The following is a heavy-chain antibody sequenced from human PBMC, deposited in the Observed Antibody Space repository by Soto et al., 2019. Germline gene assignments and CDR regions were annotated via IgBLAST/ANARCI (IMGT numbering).Heavy chain of an antibody. CDR2: INPGGGST. J-gene: IGHJ4*02. CDR3: ARELLWFGGGDY. V-gene: IGHV1-46*01. CDR1: GYTFTSYY. Sequence: QVQLVQSGAEVKKPGASVKVSCKASGYTFTSYYMHWVRQAPGQGLEWMGIINPGGGSTSYAQKFQGRVTMTRDTSTSTVYMELSSLRSEDTAVYYCARELLWFGGGDYLGQGTLVTVSS. D-gene: IGHD3-10*01.